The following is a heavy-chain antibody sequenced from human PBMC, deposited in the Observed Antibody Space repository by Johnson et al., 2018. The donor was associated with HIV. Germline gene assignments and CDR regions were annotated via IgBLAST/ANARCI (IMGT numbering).Heavy chain of an antibody. D-gene: IGHD2-15*01. Sequence: QMQLVESGGGVVQPGGSLRLSCAASGFTFSSHGMHWVRQAPGKGLEWVTFIRYDETNKYYADSVKGRFTISRDNSKNTLYLQMNSLRDEDTALYYCAKDRSGGALGAFDIWGQGTVVTVSS. CDR1: GFTFSSHG. V-gene: IGHV3-30*02. CDR2: IRYDETNK. J-gene: IGHJ3*02. CDR3: AKDRSGGALGAFDI.